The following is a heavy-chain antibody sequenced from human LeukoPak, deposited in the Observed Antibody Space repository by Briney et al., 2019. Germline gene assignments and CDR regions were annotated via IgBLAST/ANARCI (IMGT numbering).Heavy chain of an antibody. Sequence: PGGSLRLSCAASGFTFSSHGMHWVRQAPGKGLEGVAFIWYDGTNKYYADSMKGRFTISRDNSKNTLYLQMNSLRAEDTAVYYCAKDNYYGDYEVTSIFGVDWGQGTLVTVS. V-gene: IGHV3-30*02. J-gene: IGHJ4*02. D-gene: IGHD4-17*01. CDR1: GFTFSSHG. CDR2: IWYDGTNK. CDR3: AKDNYYGDYEVTSIFGVD.